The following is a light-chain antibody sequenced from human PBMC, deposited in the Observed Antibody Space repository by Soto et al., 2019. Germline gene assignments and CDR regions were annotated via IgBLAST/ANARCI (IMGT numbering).Light chain of an antibody. CDR1: TSNIGSNY. V-gene: IGLV1-47*01. Sequence: QSVLTQPPSASGTPGQGVTISCSGSTSNIGSNYVYWYQQLPGTAPKLLIYRNNQRPSGVPDRFSGSKSGTSASLAISGLRSDDEADYFCETWDDSLNGFYVFGTGTKVT. J-gene: IGLJ1*01. CDR3: ETWDDSLNGFYV. CDR2: RNN.